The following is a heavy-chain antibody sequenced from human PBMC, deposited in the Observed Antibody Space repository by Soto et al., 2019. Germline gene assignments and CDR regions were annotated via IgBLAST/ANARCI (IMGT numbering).Heavy chain of an antibody. D-gene: IGHD2-21*01. Sequence: ASVKVSCKASGYTFTSYGISWVRQAPGQGLEWMGWISAYNGNTNYAQKLQGRVTMTTDTSTSTAYMELRSLRSDDTAVYYCARAYCGGDCYFDFDYWGQGTLVTVSS. V-gene: IGHV1-18*01. CDR3: ARAYCGGDCYFDFDY. J-gene: IGHJ4*02. CDR2: ISAYNGNT. CDR1: GYTFTSYG.